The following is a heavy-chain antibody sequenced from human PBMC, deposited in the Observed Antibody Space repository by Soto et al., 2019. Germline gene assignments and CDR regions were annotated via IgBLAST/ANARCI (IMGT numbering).Heavy chain of an antibody. J-gene: IGHJ4*02. Sequence: EVQLVESGGGLVQPGGSLRLSCTASGFAFSSFWMTWVRQAPGKGLEWVANINQDGSAKYYADSVRGRFSISRDNADNSRYLEMSNLRAEDTAVYSCVRDMGKGYRGYWGQGTLVTVSS. CDR2: INQDGSAK. CDR3: VRDMGKGYRGY. D-gene: IGHD3-16*02. V-gene: IGHV3-7*04. CDR1: GFAFSSFW.